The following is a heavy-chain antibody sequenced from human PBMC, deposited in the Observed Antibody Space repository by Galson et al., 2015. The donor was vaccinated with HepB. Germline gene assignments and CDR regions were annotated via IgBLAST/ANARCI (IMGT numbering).Heavy chain of an antibody. V-gene: IGHV3-30*02. CDR1: GFVFRSYA. CDR2: IRFDGSDQ. CDR3: AKDFYGSGSLFDY. J-gene: IGHJ4*02. Sequence: SLRLSCAASGFVFRSYAMHWVRQAPGKGLEWVAFIRFDGSDQFYADSVKGRFSISRDNSKNTLFLQMNSLRPDDTAVYYCAKDFYGSGSLFDYWGQGILVTVSA. D-gene: IGHD3-10*01.